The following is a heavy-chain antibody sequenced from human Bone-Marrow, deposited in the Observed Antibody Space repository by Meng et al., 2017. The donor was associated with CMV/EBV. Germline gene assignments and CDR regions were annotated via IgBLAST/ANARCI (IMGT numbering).Heavy chain of an antibody. V-gene: IGHV3-11*04. Sequence: GESLKISCAASGFTFSDYCMSWIRQAPGKGLEWVSYISSSGSTIYYADSVKGRFTISRDNAKNSLYLQMNSLRAQDTAVYYCARDQVIVVVPAAMSPYYYYGMDVWVQGTTVTVSS. CDR3: ARDQVIVVVPAAMSPYYYYGMDV. CDR1: GFTFSDYC. CDR2: ISSSGSTI. J-gene: IGHJ6*02. D-gene: IGHD2-2*01.